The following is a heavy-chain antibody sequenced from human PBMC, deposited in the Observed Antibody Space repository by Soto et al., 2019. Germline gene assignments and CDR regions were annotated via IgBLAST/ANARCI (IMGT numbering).Heavy chain of an antibody. CDR1: GFTFSSYA. Sequence: EVQLLESGGGLGQPGGSLRLSCAASGFTFSSYAMTWVRQAPGRGLEWVSAISGTGSPTYYADSVKGRFTISGDNSKNTLYLQMNSLRADDTAVYYCARDMSGGTYNYYYGMDVWFHGTTVTVSS. CDR2: ISGTGSPT. J-gene: IGHJ6*02. CDR3: ARDMSGGTYNYYYGMDV. V-gene: IGHV3-23*01. D-gene: IGHD1-26*01.